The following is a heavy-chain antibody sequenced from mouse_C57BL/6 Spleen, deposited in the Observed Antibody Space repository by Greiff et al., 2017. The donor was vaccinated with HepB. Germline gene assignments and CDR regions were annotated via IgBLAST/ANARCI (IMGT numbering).Heavy chain of an antibody. CDR2: IDPSDSYT. D-gene: IGHD1-1*01. CDR1: GYTFTSYW. J-gene: IGHJ2*01. Sequence: QVQLQQPGAELVKPGASVKLSCKASGYTFTSYWMQWVKQRPGQGLEWIGEIDPSDSYTNYNQKFKGKATLTVDTSSSTAYMQLSSLTSEDSAVYYCAPFGSSFWGQGTTLTVSS. V-gene: IGHV1-50*01. CDR3: APFGSSF.